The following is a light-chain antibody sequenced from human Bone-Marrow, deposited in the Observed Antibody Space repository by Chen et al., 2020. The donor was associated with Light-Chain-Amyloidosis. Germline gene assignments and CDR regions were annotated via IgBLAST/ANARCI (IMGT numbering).Light chain of an antibody. CDR2: EDD. CDR3: QSYPGVSQGV. J-gene: IGLJ3*02. CDR1: SGSIATNY. V-gene: IGLV6-57*01. Sequence: NVMLAQPHSVSESPGKTVIISCPRRSGSIATNYVQWYPQRPGSSPTTVIYEDDQRPSGFPDRFSGSIDRSSNSASLSISGLKTEGEADYYCQSYPGVSQGVFGGGTQLTVL.